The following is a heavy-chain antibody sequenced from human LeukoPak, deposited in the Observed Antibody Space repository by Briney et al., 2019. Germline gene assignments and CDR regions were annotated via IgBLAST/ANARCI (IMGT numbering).Heavy chain of an antibody. CDR3: ARGPNCSGGSCYLDY. CDR1: GASISSYY. J-gene: IGHJ4*02. V-gene: IGHV4-4*07. CDR2: IYASGST. D-gene: IGHD2-15*01. Sequence: SETLSLTCNVSGASISSYYWSWIRQPAGKGLEWIGRIYASGSTNYNPSLKSRVTISVDTSKNQFSLKLSSVTAADTAVYYCARGPNCSGGSCYLDYWGQGTLVTVSS.